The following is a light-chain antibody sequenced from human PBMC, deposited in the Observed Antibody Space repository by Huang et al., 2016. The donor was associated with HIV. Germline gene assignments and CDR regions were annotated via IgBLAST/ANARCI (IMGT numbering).Light chain of an antibody. J-gene: IGKJ5*01. CDR1: QSLLHTNGYYY. V-gene: IGKV2-28*01. CDR3: MQALQTPRT. Sequence: IVMTQSPLSLPVTPGEPASISCRSSQSLLHTNGYYYVDWYLQKPGQSPQLLIYLNSNRAAGVPDRFSGGGSVIDFTLKSSSVEAEDVGIYYCMQALQTPRTFGQGTRLEIK. CDR2: LNS.